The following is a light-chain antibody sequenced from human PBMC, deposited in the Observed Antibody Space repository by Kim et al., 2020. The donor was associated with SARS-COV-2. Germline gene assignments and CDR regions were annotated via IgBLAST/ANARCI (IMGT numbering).Light chain of an antibody. CDR2: DAS. J-gene: IGKJ2*01. CDR3: QNYAGWPPYT. Sequence: IMMTQSPATLSVSPGDRVTLSCRADQSVGTRVAWYQQRRGQAPSLLIFDASTRATAVPARFSGSGSGTDFTLTITSLQSEDYAVYYCQNYAGWPPYTFGLGTKVDIK. V-gene: IGKV3-15*01. CDR1: QSVGTR.